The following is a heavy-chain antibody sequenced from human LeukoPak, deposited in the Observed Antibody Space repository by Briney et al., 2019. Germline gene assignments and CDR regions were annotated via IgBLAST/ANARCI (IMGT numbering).Heavy chain of an antibody. Sequence: GASVKVSCKASGYTFTSYDINWVRQATGQGLEWMGWINAGNGNTKYSQKFQGRVTITRDTSASTAYMELSSLRSEDTAVYYCARDWRRPVLLWFGEFPLYYWGQGTLVTVSS. J-gene: IGHJ4*02. CDR1: GYTFTSYD. CDR2: INAGNGNT. CDR3: ARDWRRPVLLWFGEFPLYY. V-gene: IGHV1-3*01. D-gene: IGHD3-10*01.